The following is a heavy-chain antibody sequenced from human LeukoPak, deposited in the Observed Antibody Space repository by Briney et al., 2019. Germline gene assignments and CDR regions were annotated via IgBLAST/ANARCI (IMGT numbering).Heavy chain of an antibody. J-gene: IGHJ4*02. D-gene: IGHD6-19*01. V-gene: IGHV3-21*01. CDR1: GFTFSSYS. CDR3: ARDLVKGYNSGRYFDY. Sequence: PGGSLRLSCAASGFTFSSYSMNWVRQAPGKGLEWVSSISSSSSYIYYADSVKGRFTISRDNAKNSLYLQMNSLRAEDTAVYYCARDLVKGYNSGRYFDYWGQGTLVTVSS. CDR2: ISSSSSYI.